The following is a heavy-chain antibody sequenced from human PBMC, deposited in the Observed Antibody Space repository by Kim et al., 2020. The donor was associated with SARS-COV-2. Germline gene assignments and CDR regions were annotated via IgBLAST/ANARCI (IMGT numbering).Heavy chain of an antibody. CDR3: ASTYSSSWDMDY. J-gene: IGHJ4*02. D-gene: IGHD6-13*01. CDR1: GGSISSSSYY. V-gene: IGHV4-39*01. Sequence: SETLSLTCTVSGGSISSSSYYWGWIRQPPGKGLEWIGSIYYSGSTYYNPSLKSRVTISVDTSKNQFSLKLSSVTAADTAVYYCASTYSSSWDMDYWGQGTLVTVSS. CDR2: IYYSGST.